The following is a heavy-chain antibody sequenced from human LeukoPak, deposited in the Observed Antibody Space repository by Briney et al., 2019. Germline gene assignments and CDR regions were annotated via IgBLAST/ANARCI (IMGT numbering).Heavy chain of an antibody. CDR1: GGTFSSYA. J-gene: IGHJ1*01. CDR2: IIPIFGTA. Sequence: SVKVSCKASGGTFSSYAISWVRQAPGQGLEWMGRIIPIFGTANYAQKFQGRVTITTDESTSTAYTELSSLRSEDTAVYYCARGRSLGALQWLVTEYFQHWGQGTLVTVSS. D-gene: IGHD6-19*01. CDR3: ARGRSLGALQWLVTEYFQH. V-gene: IGHV1-69*05.